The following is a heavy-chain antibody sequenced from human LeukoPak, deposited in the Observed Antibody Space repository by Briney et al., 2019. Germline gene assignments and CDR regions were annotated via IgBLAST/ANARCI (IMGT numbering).Heavy chain of an antibody. CDR1: GGSISSYY. Sequence: SETLSLTCAVSGGSISSYYWSWIRQPPGKGLEWIGYIYYSGSTNYNPSLKSRVTISVDTSKNQFSLKLSSVTAADTAVYYCARDGSGDYGWFDPWGQGTLVTVSS. CDR2: IYYSGST. D-gene: IGHD4-17*01. J-gene: IGHJ5*02. CDR3: ARDGSGDYGWFDP. V-gene: IGHV4-59*01.